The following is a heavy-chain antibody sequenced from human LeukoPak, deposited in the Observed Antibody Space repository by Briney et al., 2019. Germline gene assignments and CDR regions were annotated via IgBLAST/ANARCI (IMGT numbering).Heavy chain of an antibody. J-gene: IGHJ4*02. CDR3: DSSGYYRGYYFDY. D-gene: IGHD3-22*01. V-gene: IGHV3-30*04. Sequence: GGSLRLSCAASGFTFSSYAMHWVRQAPGKGLEWVAVISYDGTNKYYADSVKGRFTISRDNSKNTLYLQMNSLRAEDTAVYYCDSSGYYRGYYFDYWGQGTLVTVSS. CDR2: ISYDGTNK. CDR1: GFTFSSYA.